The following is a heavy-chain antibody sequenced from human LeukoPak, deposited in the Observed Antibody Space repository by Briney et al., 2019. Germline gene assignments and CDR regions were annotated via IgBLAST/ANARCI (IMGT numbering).Heavy chain of an antibody. CDR1: GFTFGDFA. CDR3: AKDSQDWNHHYFDY. CDR2: ISGGGVTT. D-gene: IGHD1-1*01. V-gene: IGHV3-23*01. Sequence: GGSLRLSCVASGFTFGDFALHWVRQAPGKGLEWVSTISGGGVTTYYADSVKGRFTISRDNSKSTLYLQLNSLGAEDTAVYYCAKDSQDWNHHYFDYWGQGTLVTVSS. J-gene: IGHJ4*02.